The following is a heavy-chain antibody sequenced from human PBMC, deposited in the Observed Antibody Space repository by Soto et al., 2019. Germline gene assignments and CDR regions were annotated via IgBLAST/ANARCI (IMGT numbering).Heavy chain of an antibody. Sequence: KPSETLSLTCTVSGGSISNYYWSWIRQPPGKGLEWIGYIYSSGSTHYNPSLQSRVTISADTSKNQVSLKVNSVTAADTAMYYCARDHPHSYGVYYFDYWGQGTPVTVSS. CDR3: ARDHPHSYGVYYFDY. V-gene: IGHV4-59*01. CDR2: IYSSGST. J-gene: IGHJ4*02. CDR1: GGSISNYY. D-gene: IGHD5-18*01.